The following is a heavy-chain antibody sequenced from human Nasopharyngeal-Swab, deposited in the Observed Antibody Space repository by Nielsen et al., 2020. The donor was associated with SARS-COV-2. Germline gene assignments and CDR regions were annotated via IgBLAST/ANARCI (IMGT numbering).Heavy chain of an antibody. CDR3: ARLESGYYPDY. CDR1: GYTFTSYG. Sequence: ASVKVSCKASGYTFTSYGISWVRQAPGQGLEWMGWISAYNGNTKYSQKFQGRVTITRDTSASTAYMELSSLRSEDTAVYYCARLESGYYPDYWGQGTLVTVSS. CDR2: ISAYNGNT. V-gene: IGHV1-18*01. J-gene: IGHJ4*02. D-gene: IGHD3-22*01.